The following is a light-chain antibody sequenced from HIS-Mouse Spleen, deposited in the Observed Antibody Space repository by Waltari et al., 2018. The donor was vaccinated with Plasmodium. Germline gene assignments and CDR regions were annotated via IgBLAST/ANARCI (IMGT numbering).Light chain of an antibody. J-gene: IGKJ2*01. CDR3: QQYNNWPPMYT. CDR2: GAS. Sequence: ELVMTQSPATLSVSPGERATLSCRASQSVSSNLAWYQQKPGQAPRRLIYGASTRATGIPARFSGSGSGTEFTLTISSLQSEDFAVYYCQQYNNWPPMYTFGQGTKLEIK. CDR1: QSVSSN. V-gene: IGKV3-15*01.